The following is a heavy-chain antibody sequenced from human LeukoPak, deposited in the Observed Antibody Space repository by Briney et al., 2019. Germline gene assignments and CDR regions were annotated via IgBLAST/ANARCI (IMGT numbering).Heavy chain of an antibody. CDR1: GFTFSSYA. D-gene: IGHD6-19*01. Sequence: ASLRLSCAASGFTFSSYAMSWVRQAPGKGLEWVSSIGNSGDNTYYADSVKGRFTISRDNSKNTMYLQMNSLRAEDTAVYYCAKRTSSGWYYFDYWGQGTLVTVSS. V-gene: IGHV3-23*01. CDR2: IGNSGDNT. J-gene: IGHJ4*02. CDR3: AKRTSSGWYYFDY.